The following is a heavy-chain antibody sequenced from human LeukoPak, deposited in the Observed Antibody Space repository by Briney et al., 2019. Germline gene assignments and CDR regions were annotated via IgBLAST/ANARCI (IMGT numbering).Heavy chain of an antibody. Sequence: GRSLRLSCAASGCTFGNYGMHWVRQAPGKGLEWVAVIWYDGSNEYYADSVKGRFTVSRDNSENTLVLQMNSLRAEDTAMYHCAKDHPHSAYTGVRTGVFDIWGQGTMVTVSS. CDR3: AKDHPHSAYTGVRTGVFDI. D-gene: IGHD3-16*01. CDR2: IWYDGSNE. CDR1: GCTFGNYG. V-gene: IGHV3-33*06. J-gene: IGHJ3*02.